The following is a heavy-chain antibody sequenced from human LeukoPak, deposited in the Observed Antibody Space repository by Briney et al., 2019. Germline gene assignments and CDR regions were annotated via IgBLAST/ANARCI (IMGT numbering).Heavy chain of an antibody. CDR3: AKSYSSSWYGGIDY. D-gene: IGHD6-13*01. J-gene: IGHJ4*02. CDR2: ISWNSGSI. Sequence: GGSPRLSCAASGFTFDDYAMHWVRQAPGKGLEWVSGISWNSGSIGYADSVKGRFTISRDNAKNSLYLQMNSLRAEDTAFYYCAKSYSSSWYGGIDYWGQGTLVTVSS. CDR1: GFTFDDYA. V-gene: IGHV3-9*01.